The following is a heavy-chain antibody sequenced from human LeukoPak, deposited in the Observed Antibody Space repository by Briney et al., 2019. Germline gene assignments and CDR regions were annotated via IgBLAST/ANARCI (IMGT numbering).Heavy chain of an antibody. CDR2: INPNSGST. V-gene: IGHV1-2*02. Sequence: ASVKVSCKASGYTFTGYYMHWVRQAPGQGLEWMGWINPNSGSTNYAQKFQGRVTMTRDTSISTAYMELSRLRSDDTAVYYCARDIYCSGGSCYYWDYWGQGTLVTVSS. CDR1: GYTFTGYY. CDR3: ARDIYCSGGSCYYWDY. D-gene: IGHD2-15*01. J-gene: IGHJ4*02.